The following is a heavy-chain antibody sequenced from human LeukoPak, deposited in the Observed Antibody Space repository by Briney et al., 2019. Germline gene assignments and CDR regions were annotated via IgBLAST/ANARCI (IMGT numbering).Heavy chain of an antibody. D-gene: IGHD3-9*01. J-gene: IGHJ3*02. CDR2: ISSSSSYI. CDR3: ARGTTLRYFDWLLSTLDAFDI. V-gene: IGHV3-21*01. Sequence: GGSLRLSCAASGFTFSSYGMHWVRQAPGKGLEWVSSISSSSSYIYYADSVKGRFTISRDNAKNSLYLQMNSLRAEDTAVYYCARGTTLRYFDWLLSTLDAFDIWGQGIMVTVSS. CDR1: GFTFSSYG.